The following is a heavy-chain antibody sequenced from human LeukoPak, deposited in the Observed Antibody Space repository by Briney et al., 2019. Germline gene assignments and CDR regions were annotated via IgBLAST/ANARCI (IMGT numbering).Heavy chain of an antibody. Sequence: PGGSLRLSCAASGFSLTTYEMNWVRQAPGKGLEWVSYISSSGSTIYYADSVKGRFTISRDNAKNSLYLQMNSLRAEDTAVYYCASHFSSSSGYFDYWGQGTLVTVSS. D-gene: IGHD6-6*01. J-gene: IGHJ4*02. CDR3: ASHFSSSSGYFDY. CDR1: GFSLTTYE. CDR2: ISSSGSTI. V-gene: IGHV3-48*03.